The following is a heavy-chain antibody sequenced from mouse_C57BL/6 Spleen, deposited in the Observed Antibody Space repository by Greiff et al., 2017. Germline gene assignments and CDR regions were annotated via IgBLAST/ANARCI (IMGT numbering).Heavy chain of an antibody. CDR3: ARGGNYVGFYAMDY. D-gene: IGHD2-1*01. J-gene: IGHJ4*01. CDR2: INTGSGGT. CDR1: GYAFTNYL. Sequence: VQLQESGAELVRPGTSVKVSCKASGYAFTNYLIAWVKQRPEQGLEWIGVINTGSGGTNYNEKFKGKATLTADKSSSTAYMQRSSLTSEDSAVYFCARGGNYVGFYAMDYWGQGTSVTVSS. V-gene: IGHV1-54*01.